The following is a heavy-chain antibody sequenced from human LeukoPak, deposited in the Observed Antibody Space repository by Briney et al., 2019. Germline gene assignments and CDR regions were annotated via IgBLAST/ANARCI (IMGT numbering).Heavy chain of an antibody. CDR1: GGTFISYA. Sequence: ASVKVSCKASGGTFISYAISWVRQAPGQGLEWMGWIHTDTGNPTYAQGFTGRFVFSLDTSVSTAYLQISSLKAEDTAVYYCARVQGNYDSSDYAYDFWGQGTLVTVSS. CDR2: IHTDTGNP. CDR3: ARVQGNYDSSDYAYDF. D-gene: IGHD3-22*01. V-gene: IGHV7-4-1*02. J-gene: IGHJ4*02.